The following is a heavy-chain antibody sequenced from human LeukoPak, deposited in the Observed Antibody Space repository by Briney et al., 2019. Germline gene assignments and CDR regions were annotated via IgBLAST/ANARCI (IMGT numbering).Heavy chain of an antibody. J-gene: IGHJ4*02. CDR3: TAGHYSSL. D-gene: IGHD6-13*01. CDR2: IKSEADGGTT. Sequence: GESLRLSCVASEFTFSTSYMRWVRQAPGKGLEWVGHIKSEADGGTTHYAAPVRGRFTISRDASKNILYLQLDSLKPEDTGLYYCTAGHYSSLWGQGTLVTVPS. V-gene: IGHV3-15*01. CDR1: EFTFSTSY.